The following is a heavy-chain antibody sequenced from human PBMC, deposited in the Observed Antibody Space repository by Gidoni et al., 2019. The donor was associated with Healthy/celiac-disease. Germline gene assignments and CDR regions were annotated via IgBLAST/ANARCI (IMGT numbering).Heavy chain of an antibody. Sequence: QVQLQQWGAGLLKPSETLFLTCAVYGGSFRGYYGSWNGQPPGKGREWIGEINHSGSTNYNPSLKSRVTIAVDTSKNQFSLKLSSVTAADTAVYYCASWGNSKFDYWGQGTLVTVSS. V-gene: IGHV4-34*01. CDR2: INHSGST. CDR1: GGSFRGYY. CDR3: ASWGNSKFDY. D-gene: IGHD4-4*01. J-gene: IGHJ4*02.